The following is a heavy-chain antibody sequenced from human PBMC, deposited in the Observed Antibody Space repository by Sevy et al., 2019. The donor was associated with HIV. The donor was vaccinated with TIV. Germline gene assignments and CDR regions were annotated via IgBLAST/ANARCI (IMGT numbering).Heavy chain of an antibody. V-gene: IGHV4-61*01. CDR1: GGSVSSGSYY. Sequence: SETLSLTCTVSGGSVSSGSYYWSWIRQPPGKGLEWIGYIYYSGSTNYNPSLKSRVTISVDTSKNQFSLKLSSVTAADMAVYYCARDRGRYCSSTSCSYYYYGMDVWGQGTTVTVSS. CDR3: ARDRGRYCSSTSCSYYYYGMDV. J-gene: IGHJ6*02. CDR2: IYYSGST. D-gene: IGHD2-2*01.